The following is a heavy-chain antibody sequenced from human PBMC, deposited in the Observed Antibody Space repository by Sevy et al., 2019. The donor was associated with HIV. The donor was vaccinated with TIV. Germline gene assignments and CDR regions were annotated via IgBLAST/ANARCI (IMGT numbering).Heavy chain of an antibody. V-gene: IGHV4-4*07. CDR1: GGSISSYY. Sequence: SETLSLTCTVSGGSISSYYWSWIRQPAGKGLEWIGRIYTSGSTNYNPSLKSRVTMSVDTSKNQFSLKLSSVTAADTAVDNCARDNSGYDPLTYYYYGMDVWGQGTTVTVSS. D-gene: IGHD5-12*01. CDR2: IYTSGST. J-gene: IGHJ6*02. CDR3: ARDNSGYDPLTYYYYGMDV.